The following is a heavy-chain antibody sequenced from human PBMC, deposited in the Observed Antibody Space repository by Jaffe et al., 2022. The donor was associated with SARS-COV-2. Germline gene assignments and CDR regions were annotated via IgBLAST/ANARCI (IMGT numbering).Heavy chain of an antibody. CDR1: GFRFSDYS. CDR2: VSSSTSYT. Sequence: EVQLVESGGGLVKPGGSLRLSCAGSGFRFSDYSMNWVRQAPGKGLEWVSCVSSSTSYTYYADSVKGRFTVSRDNAKNSLYLQMNSLRAEDTAVYYCARDALAYDNSGYPGYWGQGTLVTVSS. CDR3: ARDALAYDNSGYPGY. J-gene: IGHJ4*02. D-gene: IGHD3-22*01. V-gene: IGHV3-21*06.